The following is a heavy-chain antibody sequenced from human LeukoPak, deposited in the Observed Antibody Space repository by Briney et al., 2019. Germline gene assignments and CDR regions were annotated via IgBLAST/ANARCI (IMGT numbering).Heavy chain of an antibody. J-gene: IGHJ5*02. V-gene: IGHV1-2*02. CDR2: INPKSGGT. Sequence: ASVKVSFKASGYIFTDYYLHWVRQAPGRGLEWMAWINPKSGGTKYAQKFEGRVTMTRDTSSSTAYMEVSRLRSDNTAVYYCATLLSALETKPWGQGTQVTVSS. D-gene: IGHD3-10*01. CDR1: GYIFTDYY. CDR3: ATLLSALETKP.